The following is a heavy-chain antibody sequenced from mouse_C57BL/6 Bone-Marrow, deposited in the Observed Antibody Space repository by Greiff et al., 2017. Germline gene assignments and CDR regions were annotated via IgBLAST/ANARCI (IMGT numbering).Heavy chain of an antibody. D-gene: IGHD3-2*02. CDR3: ARSGYAWFAY. CDR1: GYTFTNYW. CDR2: IYPGGGYT. J-gene: IGHJ3*01. V-gene: IGHV1-63*01. Sequence: QVQLQQSGAELVRPGTSVKMSCKASGYTFTNYWIGWAKQRPGHGLEWIGDIYPGGGYTNYNEKFKGKATLTADKSSITAYMQLSSLTSEYSAIYYCARSGYAWFAYWGQGTLVTVSA.